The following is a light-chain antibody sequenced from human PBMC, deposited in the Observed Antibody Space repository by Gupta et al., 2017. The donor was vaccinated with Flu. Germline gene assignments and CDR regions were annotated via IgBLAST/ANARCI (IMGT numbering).Light chain of an antibody. CDR1: QSVLYSANSNPY. Sequence: DIVMTQSPDSLAVSLGERATINCKSSQSVLYSANSNPYLAWFQQKPGRPPKLLIYWASTRVSGVPDRFSDSGSGTDFTLTISSLQAEDVAVYFCQQYSTIPFTLALGPKWISN. CDR3: QQYSTIPFT. CDR2: WAS. V-gene: IGKV4-1*01. J-gene: IGKJ3*01.